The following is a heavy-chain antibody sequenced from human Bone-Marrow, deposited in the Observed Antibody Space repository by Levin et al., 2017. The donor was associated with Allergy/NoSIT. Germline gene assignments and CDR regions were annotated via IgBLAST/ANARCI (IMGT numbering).Heavy chain of an antibody. D-gene: IGHD3-10*01. V-gene: IGHV3-64D*06. CDR3: VKDIRGSGFGELSYAFDI. CDR2: ISSNGGST. J-gene: IGHJ3*02. Sequence: GGSLRLSCSASGFTFSSYAMHWVRQAPGKGLEYVSAISSNGGSTYYADSVKGRFTISRDNSKNTLYLQMSSLRAEDTAVYYCVKDIRGSGFGELSYAFDIWGQGTMVTVSS. CDR1: GFTFSSYA.